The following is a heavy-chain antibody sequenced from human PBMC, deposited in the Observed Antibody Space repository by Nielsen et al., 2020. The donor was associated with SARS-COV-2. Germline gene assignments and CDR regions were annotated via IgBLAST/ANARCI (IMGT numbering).Heavy chain of an antibody. J-gene: IGHJ4*02. Sequence: GSLRLSCTVSGGSISSYYWSWIRQPPGKGLEWIGYVYYSGSTNYNPSLKSRVTISVDTSKNQFSLKLSSVTAADTAVYYCARVGGNSNYWGQGTLVTVSS. CDR1: GGSISSYY. D-gene: IGHD4-23*01. CDR2: VYYSGST. CDR3: ARVGGNSNY. V-gene: IGHV4-59*13.